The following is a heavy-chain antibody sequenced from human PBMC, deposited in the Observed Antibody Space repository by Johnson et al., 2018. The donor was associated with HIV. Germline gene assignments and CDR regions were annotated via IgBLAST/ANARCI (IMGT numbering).Heavy chain of an antibody. CDR3: ASFAAAGDAFDI. D-gene: IGHD6-13*01. CDR2: IYSGGST. V-gene: IGHV3-NL1*01. J-gene: IGHJ3*02. CDR1: GFTFSSYG. Sequence: QVQLVESGGGVVQPGGSLRLSCAASGFTFSSYGMHWVRQAPGKGLEWVSVIYSGGSTYYAYSVKGRFTISRDNSKNTLYLQMNSLRAEDTAVYYCASFAAAGDAFDIWGQGTMVTVSS.